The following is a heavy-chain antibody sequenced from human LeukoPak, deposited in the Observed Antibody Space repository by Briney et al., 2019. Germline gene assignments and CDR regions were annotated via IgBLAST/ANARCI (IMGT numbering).Heavy chain of an antibody. J-gene: IGHJ5*01. V-gene: IGHV4-59*01. CDR2: IHYGGNT. CDR3: ASDLHLGWFDS. D-gene: IGHD7-27*01. CDR1: GDSINSYY. Sequence: KPSETLSLTCTVSGDSINSYYWNWIRLPPGKGLEWIGYIHYGGNTNYNPSLKSRVTISLDTSRKFFSLNLSSVTAADTAVYYCASDLHLGWFDSWGQGTLVHVSS.